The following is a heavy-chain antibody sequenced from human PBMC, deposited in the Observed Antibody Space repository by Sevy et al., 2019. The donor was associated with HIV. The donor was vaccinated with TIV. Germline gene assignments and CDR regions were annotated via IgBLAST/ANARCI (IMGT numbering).Heavy chain of an antibody. D-gene: IGHD6-13*01. CDR2: IGSHSVNT. J-gene: IGHJ5*02. Sequence: GSLRLSCVASGFTLSNYGMSWVRQAPGKGLEWVSSIGSHSVNTYYADSVKGRFTISRDNAGNSLFLQMNNLRDEDTAVYYCARAAGTSSSWFFAGNGFDPWGQGTLVTVSS. CDR3: ARAAGTSSSWFFAGNGFDP. V-gene: IGHV3-21*01. CDR1: GFTLSNYG.